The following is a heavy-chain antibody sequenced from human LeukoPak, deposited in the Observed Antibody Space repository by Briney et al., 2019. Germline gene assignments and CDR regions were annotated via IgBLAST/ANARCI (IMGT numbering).Heavy chain of an antibody. V-gene: IGHV3-30*01. CDR2: ISYDGSNK. J-gene: IGHJ4*02. CDR3: AREAPELHLDY. CDR1: GFTFSSYA. Sequence: GGSLRLFCAASGFTFSSYAMHWVRQAPGKGLEWVAVISYDGSNKYYADSVKGRFTISRDNSKNTLYLQMNSLRAEDTAVYYCAREAPELHLDYWGQGTLVTASS. D-gene: IGHD1-7*01.